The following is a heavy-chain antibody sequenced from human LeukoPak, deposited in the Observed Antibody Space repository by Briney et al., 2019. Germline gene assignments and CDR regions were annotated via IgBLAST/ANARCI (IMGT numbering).Heavy chain of an antibody. Sequence: SETLSLTCTVSGGSISSSYWGWIRQPPGKGLGWIGYIYYSGSTTYNPSLKSRVTISVHTSKNQFSLKLSSVTAADTAVYYCARDRTYYYASSGPSRWFDPWGQGTLVTVSS. CDR2: IYYSGST. CDR3: ARDRTYYYASSGPSRWFDP. J-gene: IGHJ5*02. D-gene: IGHD3-22*01. CDR1: GGSISSSY. V-gene: IGHV4-59*01.